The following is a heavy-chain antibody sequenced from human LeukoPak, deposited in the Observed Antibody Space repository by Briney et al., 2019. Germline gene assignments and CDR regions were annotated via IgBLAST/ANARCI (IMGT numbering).Heavy chain of an antibody. D-gene: IGHD6-6*01. CDR1: GGSFSDYY. CDR2: IFHRGNP. V-gene: IGHV4-34*12. CDR3: TGSSRSTGYYFDY. J-gene: IGHJ4*02. Sequence: PSETLSLTCAVHGGSFSDYYWSWIRQPPGKGLEWIGEIFHRGNPNYNPSLKSRVTISVDTSENQFSLNLTSVAATDSAVYFCTGSSRSTGYYFDYWGQGILVTVSS.